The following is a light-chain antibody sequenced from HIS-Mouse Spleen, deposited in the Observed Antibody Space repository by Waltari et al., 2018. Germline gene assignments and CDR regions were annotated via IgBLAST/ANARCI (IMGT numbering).Light chain of an antibody. Sequence: QSALTQPASVSGSPGQSITISCTGTSSDVGSYNLVSWYQQHPGKAPKLMIYEGSKRPSGVSNRFPGAKSGNPASLTISGLQAEDEADYYCCSYAGSKGWVFGGGTKLTVL. CDR3: CSYAGSKGWV. V-gene: IGLV2-23*01. CDR2: EGS. J-gene: IGLJ3*02. CDR1: SSDVGSYNL.